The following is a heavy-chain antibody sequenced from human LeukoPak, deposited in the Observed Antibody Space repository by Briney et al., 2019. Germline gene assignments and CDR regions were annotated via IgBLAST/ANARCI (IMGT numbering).Heavy chain of an antibody. D-gene: IGHD1-26*01. CDR3: ARILGADEGADY. CDR1: GFTFNTYS. Sequence: GGSLRLSCAASGFTFNTYSMTWVRQAPGKGLEWLSYISSSSDAIWYADSVKGRFTVSRDNAKNSLYLHMNSLRDEDTAVYYCARILGADEGADYWGQGTLVTVSS. J-gene: IGHJ4*02. V-gene: IGHV3-48*02. CDR2: ISSSSDAI.